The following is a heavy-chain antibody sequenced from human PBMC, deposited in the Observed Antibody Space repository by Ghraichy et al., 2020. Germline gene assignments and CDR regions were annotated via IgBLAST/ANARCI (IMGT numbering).Heavy chain of an antibody. Sequence: GGSLRLSCAASGFTFSSYVMSWVRQAPGKGLEWVSTISGSGDSSYSADSVKGRFTISRDNSKNTLYLQMNSLRAEDTAVYYCAKDLEAAVTGRYDAFDIWGQGTMVTVSS. D-gene: IGHD6-19*01. CDR2: ISGSGDSS. CDR3: AKDLEAAVTGRYDAFDI. V-gene: IGHV3-23*01. J-gene: IGHJ3*02. CDR1: GFTFSSYV.